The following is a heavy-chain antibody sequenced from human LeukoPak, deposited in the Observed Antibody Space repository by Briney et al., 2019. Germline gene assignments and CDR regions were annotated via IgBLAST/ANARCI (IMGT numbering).Heavy chain of an antibody. J-gene: IGHJ4*02. CDR1: GFTFSSYA. CDR3: ARARRGSYCSSTSCYGDY. Sequence: GGSLRLSCAASGFTFSSYAMHWVRQAPGKGLEWVAVISYDGSNKYYADSVKGRFTISRDNSKNTLYLQMNSRRAEDTAVYYCARARRGSYCSSTSCYGDYWGQGTLVTVSS. D-gene: IGHD2-2*01. V-gene: IGHV3-30*01. CDR2: ISYDGSNK.